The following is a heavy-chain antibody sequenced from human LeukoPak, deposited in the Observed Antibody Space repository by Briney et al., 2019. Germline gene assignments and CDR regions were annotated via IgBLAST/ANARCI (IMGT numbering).Heavy chain of an antibody. CDR2: ISAYNGNT. CDR3: ARGYVYYDSSGGTGRSYYYYYYGMDV. Sequence: GASVKVSCKASGYTFTSYGISWVRQAPGQGLEWMGWISAYNGNTNYAQKLQGRVTMTTDTSTSTAYMELRSLRSDDTAVCYCARGYVYYDSSGGTGRSYYYYYYGMDVWGQGTTVTVSS. D-gene: IGHD3-22*01. CDR1: GYTFTSYG. J-gene: IGHJ6*02. V-gene: IGHV1-18*01.